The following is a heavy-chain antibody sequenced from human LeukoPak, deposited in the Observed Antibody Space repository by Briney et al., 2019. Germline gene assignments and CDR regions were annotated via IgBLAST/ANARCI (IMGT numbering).Heavy chain of an antibody. CDR1: GFTFSSYS. D-gene: IGHD5-18*01. V-gene: IGHV3-21*01. J-gene: IGHJ3*02. CDR2: ISSSGSYI. CDR3: ARDLGYSYGYGAFDI. Sequence: GGSLRLSCAASGFTFSSYSMNWVRQAPGKGLEWVSSISSSGSYIYYADSVKGRFTISRDNAKNSLYLQMNSLRAEDTAVYYCARDLGYSYGYGAFDIWGQGTMVTVSS.